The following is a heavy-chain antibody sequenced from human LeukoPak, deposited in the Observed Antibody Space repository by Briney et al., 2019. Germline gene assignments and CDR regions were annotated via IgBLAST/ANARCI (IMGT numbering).Heavy chain of an antibody. CDR2: ISSSGSTI. CDR3: ARDSGYCSSTSCYHYYYYYMDV. Sequence: PGGSLRLSCAASGFTFSDYYMSWIRQAPGKGLEWVSYISSSGSTIYYDDSVKGRFTISSDNAKNSLYLQINSLRAEDTAVYYCARDSGYCSSTSCYHYYYYYMDVWGKGTTVTVSS. CDR1: GFTFSDYY. J-gene: IGHJ6*03. D-gene: IGHD2-2*01. V-gene: IGHV3-11*04.